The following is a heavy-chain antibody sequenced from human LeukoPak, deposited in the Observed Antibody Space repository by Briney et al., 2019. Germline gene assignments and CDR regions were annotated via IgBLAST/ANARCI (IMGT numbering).Heavy chain of an antibody. CDR1: GYSFTSYW. J-gene: IGHJ3*02. CDR3: ARVFGYDSSGFGAFDI. V-gene: IGHV5-51*01. D-gene: IGHD3-22*01. Sequence: GESLKISCKGSGYSFTSYWIGWVRQMPGKGLEWMGIIYPGDSDTRYSPSFQGQVTISADKSISTAYLQWSSLKASDTAMYYCARVFGYDSSGFGAFDIWGQGTMVTVFS. CDR2: IYPGDSDT.